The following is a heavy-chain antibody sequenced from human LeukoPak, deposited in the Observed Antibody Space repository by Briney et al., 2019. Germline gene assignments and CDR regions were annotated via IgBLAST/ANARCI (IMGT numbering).Heavy chain of an antibody. CDR3: ARASIVVVPAASHYYYYMDV. V-gene: IGHV1-69*13. CDR2: IIPIFGTA. D-gene: IGHD2-2*01. Sequence: SVKVSCKAPGGTFSSYAISWVRQAPGQGLEWMGGIIPIFGTANYAQKFQGRVTITADESTSTAYMELSSLRSEDTAVYYCARASIVVVPAASHYYYYMDVWGKGTTVTVSS. CDR1: GGTFSSYA. J-gene: IGHJ6*03.